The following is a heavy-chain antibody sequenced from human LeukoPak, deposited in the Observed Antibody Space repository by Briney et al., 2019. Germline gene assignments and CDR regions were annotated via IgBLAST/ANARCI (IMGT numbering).Heavy chain of an antibody. D-gene: IGHD3-22*01. Sequence: TLSLTCAVSGGSISSGGYSWSWIRQPPGKGLEWIGYIYYSGSTYYNPSLKSRVTISVDTSKNQFSLKLSSVTAADTAVYYCARDYYDSSGYYIDYWGQGTLVTVSS. CDR3: ARDYYDSSGYYIDY. CDR1: GGSISSGGYS. CDR2: IYYSGST. V-gene: IGHV4-30-4*07. J-gene: IGHJ4*02.